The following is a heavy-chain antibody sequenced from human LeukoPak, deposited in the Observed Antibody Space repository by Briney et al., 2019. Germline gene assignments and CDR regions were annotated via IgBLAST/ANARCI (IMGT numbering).Heavy chain of an antibody. Sequence: SETLSLTCTVSGGSISSYYWSWIRQPPGKGLEWIGYIYYSGSTNYNPSLKSRVTISVDTSKNQFSLKLSSVTAADTALYYCARAGSGWYEIDSWGQGTLVTVSS. J-gene: IGHJ4*02. CDR1: GGSISSYY. V-gene: IGHV4-59*01. CDR3: ARAGSGWYEIDS. D-gene: IGHD6-19*01. CDR2: IYYSGST.